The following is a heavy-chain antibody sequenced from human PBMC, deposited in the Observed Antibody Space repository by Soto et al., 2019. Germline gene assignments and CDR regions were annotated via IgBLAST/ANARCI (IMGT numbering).Heavy chain of an antibody. CDR1: GGSISSYY. Sequence: SETLSLTCTVSGGSISSYYWSWIRQPPGKGLEWIGYIYYSGSTNYNPSLKSRVTISVKTSKNQFSLKLSTVTAAVTAVYYCARVSADWNVYPLTYYYYYMDVWGKGTTVTVSS. CDR2: IYYSGST. D-gene: IGHD1-1*01. V-gene: IGHV4-59*01. J-gene: IGHJ6*03. CDR3: ARVSADWNVYPLTYYYYYMDV.